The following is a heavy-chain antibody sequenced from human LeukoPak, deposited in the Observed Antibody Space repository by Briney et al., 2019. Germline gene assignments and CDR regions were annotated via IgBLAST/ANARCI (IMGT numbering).Heavy chain of an antibody. Sequence: PGGSLRLSCGASGFTFSNYYMSWIRQAPGKGLEWVSYISSSATTMYYADSVKDRFIISRDNAKNSLFLQMNSLRAEDTAVYYCARGDYDKYGMDVWGQGTTVTVSS. V-gene: IGHV3-11*01. CDR1: GFTFSNYY. CDR3: ARGDYDKYGMDV. J-gene: IGHJ6*02. CDR2: ISSSATTM.